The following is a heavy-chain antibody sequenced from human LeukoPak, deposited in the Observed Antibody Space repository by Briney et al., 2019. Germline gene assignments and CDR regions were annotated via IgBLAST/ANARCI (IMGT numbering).Heavy chain of an antibody. CDR3: ARVQKSRKSVASAVDC. V-gene: IGHV3-30*02. D-gene: IGHD5-12*01. CDR1: GFTFSNYG. Sequence: PGGSLRLSCGASGFTFSNYGMLWVRQAPGKGLDWVAFIRYDGNNKLYADSVKGRFTISRDNSKNTLYLHINSLRAEDTAVYYCARVQKSRKSVASAVDCWGQGTVVIVSS. J-gene: IGHJ4*02. CDR2: IRYDGNNK.